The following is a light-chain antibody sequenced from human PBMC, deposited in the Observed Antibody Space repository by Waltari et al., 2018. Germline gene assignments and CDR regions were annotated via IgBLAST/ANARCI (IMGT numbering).Light chain of an antibody. J-gene: IGKJ2*01. Sequence: DIVMTQSPDSLAVSLGERATINCKSSQSVLFSSNNNNYLAWYQLKPGQPPKLPLYWASIRQSGVPGRFSGSGSATDFTLTISSLQAEDVAVYFCLQYYSRPYTFGQGTKLELK. CDR1: QSVLFSSNNNNY. CDR3: LQYYSRPYT. CDR2: WAS. V-gene: IGKV4-1*01.